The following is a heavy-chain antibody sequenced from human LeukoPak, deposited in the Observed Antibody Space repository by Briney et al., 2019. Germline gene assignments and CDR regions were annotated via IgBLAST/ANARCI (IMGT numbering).Heavy chain of an antibody. Sequence: PGGSLRLSCAASGFTFSSYDMHWVRQAPGKGLEWVAVISYDGSNKNYADFVRGRFTISRDNSKNTLYLQMNSLRTEDTAVYYCAKEHYDRSGYYPFDYWGQGTLVTVSS. V-gene: IGHV3-30*18. CDR3: AKEHYDRSGYYPFDY. CDR1: GFTFSSYD. CDR2: ISYDGSNK. D-gene: IGHD3-22*01. J-gene: IGHJ4*02.